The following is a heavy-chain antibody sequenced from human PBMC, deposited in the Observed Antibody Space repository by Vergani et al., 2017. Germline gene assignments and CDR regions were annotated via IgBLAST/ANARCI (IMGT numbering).Heavy chain of an antibody. J-gene: IGHJ4*02. CDR2: INPIDSKI. D-gene: IGHD2-21*01. Sequence: EVMLVQSGAEVKKPGESLKISCKYSESSFISNEIAWVRQMSGKGLQWMGNINPIDSKIAYSPSFQGQVIMSLDKSITTAFLQWRSLKDADTVIYYCTRHVPCGDGACLHFDQWGQGTQVTVSS. CDR1: ESSFISNE. V-gene: IGHV5-51*01. CDR3: TRHVPCGDGACLHFDQ.